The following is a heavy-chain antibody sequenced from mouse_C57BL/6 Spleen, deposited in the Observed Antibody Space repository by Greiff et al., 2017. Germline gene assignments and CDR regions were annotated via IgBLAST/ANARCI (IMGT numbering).Heavy chain of an antibody. CDR2: ISSGSSTN. Sequence: EVKLEESGGGLVKPGGSLKLSCAASGFTFSDYGMHWVRQAPEKGLAWVAYISSGSSTNYYADTVKGRVTISRDKTKNTLYLQMTRLRSEEPAMYYCASRDWDAYYYAMDYWGQGASVTVSS. V-gene: IGHV5-17*01. CDR1: GFTFSDYG. D-gene: IGHD4-1*01. CDR3: ASRDWDAYYYAMDY. J-gene: IGHJ4*01.